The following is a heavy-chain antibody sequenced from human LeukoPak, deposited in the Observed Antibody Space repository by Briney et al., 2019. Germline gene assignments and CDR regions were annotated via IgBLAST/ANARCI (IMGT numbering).Heavy chain of an antibody. Sequence: SQTLSLTCTVSGASISSESYYWTWIRQPAGKGLEWIGRIYNTGSTKYNPSLKSRVTISIDTFKNQFSLNLNSVTAADTAVYYCARVMAVNPDWFDPWGQGTLVTVSS. D-gene: IGHD5-24*01. CDR1: GASISSESYY. V-gene: IGHV4-61*02. J-gene: IGHJ5*02. CDR3: ARVMAVNPDWFDP. CDR2: IYNTGST.